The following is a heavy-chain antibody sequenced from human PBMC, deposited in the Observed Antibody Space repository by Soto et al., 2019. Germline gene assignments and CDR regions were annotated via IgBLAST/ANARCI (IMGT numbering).Heavy chain of an antibody. CDR1: GFTFSSYA. D-gene: IGHD2-2*01. V-gene: IGHV3-23*01. Sequence: GGSLRLSCAASGFTFSSYAMSWVRQAPGKGLEWVSAISGSGGSTYYADSVKGRFTISRDNSKNTLYLQMNSLRAEDTAVYYSALSKYCSSTSCYWYFDLWGRGTLVTVSS. CDR2: ISGSGGST. CDR3: ALSKYCSSTSCYWYFDL. J-gene: IGHJ2*01.